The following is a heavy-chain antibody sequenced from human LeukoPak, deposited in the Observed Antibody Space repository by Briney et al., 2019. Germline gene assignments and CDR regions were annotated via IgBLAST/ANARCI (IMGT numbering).Heavy chain of an antibody. CDR2: ISGDGGST. V-gene: IGHV3-43*02. J-gene: IGHJ4*02. D-gene: IGHD6-19*01. CDR1: GFTFDDYA. Sequence: GGSLRLSCAASGFTFDDYAMHWVRQAPGKGLEWVSLISGDGGSTYYADSVKGRFTISRDNSKNSLYLQMNSLRTEDTALYYCAKGFLQWLVKQPVDYWGQGTLVTVSS. CDR3: AKGFLQWLVKQPVDY.